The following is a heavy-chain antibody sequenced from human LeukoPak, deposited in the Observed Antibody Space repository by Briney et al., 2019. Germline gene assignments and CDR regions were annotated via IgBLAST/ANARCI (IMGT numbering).Heavy chain of an antibody. D-gene: IGHD6-13*01. CDR1: RFTFSTNA. J-gene: IGHJ6*02. V-gene: IGHV3-66*01. Sequence: GGSLRLSCAASRFTFSTNAMSWVRQAPGKGLEWVSVICSGGSTYYADSVKGRFTISRDNSKNTLYLQMNSLRAEDTAVYYCAKAAAVLSGYYYGMDVWGQGTTVTVSS. CDR3: AKAAAVLSGYYYGMDV. CDR2: ICSGGST.